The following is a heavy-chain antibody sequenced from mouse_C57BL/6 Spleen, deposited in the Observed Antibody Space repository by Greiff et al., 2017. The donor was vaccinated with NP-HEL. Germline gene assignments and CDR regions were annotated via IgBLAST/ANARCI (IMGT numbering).Heavy chain of an antibody. CDR3: TKVPRRGYFDV. CDR2: IDPETGGT. V-gene: IGHV1-15*01. CDR1: GYTFTDYE. Sequence: VQLQQSGAELVRPGASVTLSCKASGYTFTDYEMHWVKQTPVHGLEWIGAIDPETGGTAYNQKFKGKAILTADKSSSTAYMELRSLTSEDSAVYYCTKVPRRGYFDVWGTGTTVTVSS. J-gene: IGHJ1*03. D-gene: IGHD1-2*01.